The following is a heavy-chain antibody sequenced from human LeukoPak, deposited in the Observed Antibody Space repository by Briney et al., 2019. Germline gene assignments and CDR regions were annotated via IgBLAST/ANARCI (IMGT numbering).Heavy chain of an antibody. Sequence: SQTLSLTCTVSGGSISSGSYYWSWIRQPPGKGLEWIGRIYTSGSTNYNPSLKSRVTISVDTSKNQFSLKLSSVTAADTAVYYCARDRSGYFDPWGQGTLVTVSS. J-gene: IGHJ5*02. CDR1: GGSISSGSYY. V-gene: IGHV4-61*02. CDR3: ARDRSGYFDP. D-gene: IGHD3-3*01. CDR2: IYTSGST.